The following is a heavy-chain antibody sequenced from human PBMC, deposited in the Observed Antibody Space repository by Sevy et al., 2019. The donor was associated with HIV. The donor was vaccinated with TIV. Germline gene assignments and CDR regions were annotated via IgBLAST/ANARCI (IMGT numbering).Heavy chain of an antibody. CDR2: IYWDDDK. Sequence: SSPTLVNPTQTLTLTCTFSGFSVSTNGVGVGWIRQPPGKALECLALIYWDDDKHYSPSLKSRLTITKDTSKNQVVLTMTNMDPVDTATYYCARRDYGDYVDWFDPWGQGTLVTVSS. CDR3: ARRDYGDYVDWFDP. D-gene: IGHD4-17*01. CDR1: GFSVSTNGVG. J-gene: IGHJ5*02. V-gene: IGHV2-5*02.